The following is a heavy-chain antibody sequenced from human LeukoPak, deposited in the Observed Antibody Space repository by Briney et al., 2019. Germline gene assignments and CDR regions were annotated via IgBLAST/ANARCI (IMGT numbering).Heavy chain of an antibody. J-gene: IGHJ6*02. V-gene: IGHV3-9*01. CDR1: GFTFDDYP. Sequence: GGPLRLSCAASGFTFDDYPLHWVRQAPGKGLEWVSGINWNSGNIGYADSVKGRFTISRDNARSSLSLQLNSLRPEDTALYYCAKGGHSGYFNGGMAVWGQGTTVTVSS. CDR2: INWNSGNI. CDR3: AKGGHSGYFNGGMAV. D-gene: IGHD3-22*01.